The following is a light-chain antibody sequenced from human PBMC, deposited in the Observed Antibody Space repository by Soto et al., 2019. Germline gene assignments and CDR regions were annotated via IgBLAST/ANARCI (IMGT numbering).Light chain of an antibody. CDR2: SAS. J-gene: IGKJ1*01. Sequence: DIQMTQSPSSLSASVGDKVTITCRASQGISNYLAWYQQKPGKVPTLLIYSASTLQSGVPSQFSGSGSGTAFPLTISSLQPEDVATYYCQRYDSAPWTFGQGTKVEIK. CDR1: QGISNY. V-gene: IGKV1-27*01. CDR3: QRYDSAPWT.